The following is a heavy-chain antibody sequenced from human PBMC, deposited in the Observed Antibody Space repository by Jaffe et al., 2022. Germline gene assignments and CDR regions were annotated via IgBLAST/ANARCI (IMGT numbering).Heavy chain of an antibody. V-gene: IGHV1-2*02. D-gene: IGHD3-9*01. CDR2: INPNSGGT. J-gene: IGHJ4*02. CDR1: GYTFTGYY. Sequence: QVQLVQSGAEVKKPGASVKVSCKASGYTFTGYYMHWVRQAPGQGLEWMGWINPNSGGTNYAQKFQGRVTMTRDTSISTAYMELSRLRSDDTAVYYCAREIYDILTGYLTGFDYWGQGTLVTVSS. CDR3: AREIYDILTGYLTGFDY.